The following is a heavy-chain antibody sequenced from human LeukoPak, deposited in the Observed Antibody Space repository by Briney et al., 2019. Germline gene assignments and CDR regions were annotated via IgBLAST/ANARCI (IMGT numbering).Heavy chain of an antibody. CDR3: ASGSRTWGRVCLVSGEYYFDY. Sequence: ASVKVSCMDSGYIFTAYNMHWVRQAPGQGLEWMGWINPNSGGSNYAQKFQGRVTMTRDTSISTAYMEQCRLISVEPAVYEDASGSRTWGRVCLVSGEYYFDYWGQGTLVTVSS. J-gene: IGHJ4*02. CDR2: INPNSGGS. CDR1: GYIFTAYN. D-gene: IGHD1-26*01. V-gene: IGHV1-2*02.